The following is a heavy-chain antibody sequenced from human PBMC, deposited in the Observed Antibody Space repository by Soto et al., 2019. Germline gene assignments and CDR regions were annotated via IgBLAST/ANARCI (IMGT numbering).Heavy chain of an antibody. V-gene: IGHV3-30-3*01. CDR3: ARGTTLAIFDYGMDV. Sequence: GGSLRLSCAASGFTFTSYAMHWVHQAPGKGLEWVAVISNDGSNYYYADSVRGRFTISRDNTKNTLFLQMSSLRGEDSGVYYCARGTTLAIFDYGMDVWGQGTTVTVSS. CDR1: GFTFTSYA. J-gene: IGHJ6*02. D-gene: IGHD3-3*01. CDR2: ISNDGSNY.